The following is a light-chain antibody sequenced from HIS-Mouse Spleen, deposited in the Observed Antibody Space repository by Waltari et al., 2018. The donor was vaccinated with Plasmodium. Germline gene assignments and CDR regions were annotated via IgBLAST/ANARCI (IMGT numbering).Light chain of an antibody. CDR3: YSAADNNLV. J-gene: IGLJ3*02. V-gene: IGLV3-27*01. Sequence: SYELTQPSSVSVSTGQTAWIPCSAYVLAKYYARWFLRKPGQAPVLGIYKDSERPSGSPERFSGSSSGTTVTLTISGAQVEDEADYYCYSAADNNLVFGGGTKLTVL. CDR1: VLAKYY. CDR2: KDS.